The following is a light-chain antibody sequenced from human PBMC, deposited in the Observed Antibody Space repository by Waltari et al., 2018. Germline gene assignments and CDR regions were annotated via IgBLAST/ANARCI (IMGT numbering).Light chain of an antibody. J-gene: IGKJ1*01. V-gene: IGKV1-5*03. CDR3: QQYNSYST. CDR2: AAA. CDR1: QSVSVW. Sequence: DVQMTQSPSTLSASVGDRVTITCRASQSVSVWLAWYRQKPGKAPNVLIYAAASLESGVPSRFSGSGSGTEFTLTISGLQPDDFATYYCQQYNSYSTFGQGTKVEIK.